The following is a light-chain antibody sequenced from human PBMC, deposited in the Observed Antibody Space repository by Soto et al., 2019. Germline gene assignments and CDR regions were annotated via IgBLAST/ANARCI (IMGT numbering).Light chain of an antibody. CDR1: QSVSSN. J-gene: IGKJ1*01. CDR3: QQYNNWWT. Sequence: IVFTQSAQTLWVSPGDRKIGCVRASQSVSSNVAWYQQKPGQAPRLLIYGASTRATGIPARFSGSGSGTEFTLTISSLQSEDFAVYYCQQYNNWWTFGQGTKVDI. CDR2: GAS. V-gene: IGKV3-15*01.